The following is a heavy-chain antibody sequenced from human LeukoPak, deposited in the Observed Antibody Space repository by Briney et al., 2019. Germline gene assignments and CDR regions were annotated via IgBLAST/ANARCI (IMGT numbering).Heavy chain of an antibody. Sequence: SETLSLTCTVSGGSIGSYYWGWIRQPAGKGLEWIGRIYPGGTEYNPSLKSRVTMSVDTSKNQFSLRLSSVTAADTAVYYCARDSTGITDFDSWGQGTLVTVSS. J-gene: IGHJ4*02. CDR1: GGSIGSYY. CDR3: ARDSTGITDFDS. D-gene: IGHD1-7*01. CDR2: IYPGGT. V-gene: IGHV4-4*07.